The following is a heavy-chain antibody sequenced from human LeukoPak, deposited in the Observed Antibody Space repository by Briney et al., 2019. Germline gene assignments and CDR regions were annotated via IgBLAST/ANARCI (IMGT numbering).Heavy chain of an antibody. J-gene: IGHJ6*03. Sequence: GGSLRLSCAVSGFSLTAFGMNWVRQAPGKGLEWVSSISIGSSSIYYADSVKGRFTVSRDNAKNSLYLQMNSLRAEDTAVYYCARVTNYFYYMDVWGKGSSVTVSS. CDR2: ISIGSSSI. CDR1: GFSLTAFG. V-gene: IGHV3-21*01. CDR3: ARVTNYFYYMDV. D-gene: IGHD4-11*01.